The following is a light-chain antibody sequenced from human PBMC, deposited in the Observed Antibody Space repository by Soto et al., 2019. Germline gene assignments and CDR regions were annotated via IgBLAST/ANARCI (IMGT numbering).Light chain of an antibody. CDR2: ATS. J-gene: IGKJ1*01. CDR3: HQYSGSLSWT. CDR1: QSLGSTY. Sequence: EIVLTQSPGTLSLSPGDRATLSCRASQSLGSTYLAWFQQRPGQPPRLLIFATSTWASGVPDRFTGSPSGAAFTLAICVLEPEDLAVYYCHQYSGSLSWTFGQETNVDI. V-gene: IGKV3-20*01.